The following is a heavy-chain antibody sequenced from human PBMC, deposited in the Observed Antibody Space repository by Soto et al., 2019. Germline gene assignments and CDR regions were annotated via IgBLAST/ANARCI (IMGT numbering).Heavy chain of an antibody. V-gene: IGHV1-2*04. D-gene: IGHD3-10*01. J-gene: IGHJ6*02. CDR1: GYTFTGYY. CDR3: AIFYGSGRGDYYYGMDV. CDR2: INPNSGGT. Sequence: ASVKVSCKASGYTFTGYYMHWVRQAPGQGLEWMGWINPNSGGTNYAQKFQGWVTMTRDTSISTAYMELSRLRSDDTAVYYCAIFYGSGRGDYYYGMDVWGQGTTVTVSS.